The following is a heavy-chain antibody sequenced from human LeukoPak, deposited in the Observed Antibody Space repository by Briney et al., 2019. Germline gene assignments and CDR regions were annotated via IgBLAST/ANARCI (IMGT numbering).Heavy chain of an antibody. Sequence: GGSLRLSCVASGFTVSSNYMTWVRQAPGKGLEWVSVLYYGGTTYYADSVKGRFTTSRDNTKNTVFLQMNSLRADDTAVYYCARGDGVYIYWGQGTLVTVSS. CDR1: GFTVSSNY. J-gene: IGHJ4*02. CDR3: ARGDGVYIY. V-gene: IGHV3-53*01. D-gene: IGHD4-17*01. CDR2: LYYGGTT.